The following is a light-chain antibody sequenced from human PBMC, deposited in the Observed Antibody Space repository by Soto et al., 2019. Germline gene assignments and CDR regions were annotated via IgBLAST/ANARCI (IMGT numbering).Light chain of an antibody. V-gene: IGLV2-14*01. Sequence: QSALTQPASVSGSPGQSITVSCTGTSSDVGGYNYVSWYQQHPGRAPKLMIFEVSNRPSGVSTRFSGSKSGNTASLTISWLQAEDEADYYCCSYTSSSTLVFGAGTKLTVL. CDR1: SSDVGGYNY. J-gene: IGLJ1*01. CDR2: EVS. CDR3: CSYTSSSTLV.